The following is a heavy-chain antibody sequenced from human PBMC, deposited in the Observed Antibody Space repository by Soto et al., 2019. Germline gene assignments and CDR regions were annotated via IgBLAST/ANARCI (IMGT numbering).Heavy chain of an antibody. D-gene: IGHD3-22*01. CDR3: ARATYYYDSSGYSDRVLDY. J-gene: IGHJ4*02. CDR1: GGSISSGGYY. Sequence: QVQLQESGPGLVKPSQTLSLTCTVSGGSISSGGYYWSWIRQHPGKGLEWIGYIYYSGNTYYNPSLKSGVTISEDTSKNQFSLKLSSVTAADTAVYYCARATYYYDSSGYSDRVLDYWGQGTLVTVSS. V-gene: IGHV4-31*03. CDR2: IYYSGNT.